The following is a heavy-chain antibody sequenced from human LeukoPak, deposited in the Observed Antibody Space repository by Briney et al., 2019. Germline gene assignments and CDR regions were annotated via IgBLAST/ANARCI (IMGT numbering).Heavy chain of an antibody. CDR3: AKDNYSSSSRGYFDF. V-gene: IGHV3-23*01. CDR2: ISGSGAIT. J-gene: IGHJ4*02. Sequence: GGSLRLSCAASGFTFSSYAMSWVRQAPGKGLEWVSGISGSGAITYYADSVKGRFTISRGNSKSTLSLQMSSLRAEDTAVYYCAKDNYSSSSRGYFDFWGQGTLVTVSS. CDR1: GFTFSSYA. D-gene: IGHD6-6*01.